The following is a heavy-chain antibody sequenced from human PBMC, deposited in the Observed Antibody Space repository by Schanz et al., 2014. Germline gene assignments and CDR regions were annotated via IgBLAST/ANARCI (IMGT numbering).Heavy chain of an antibody. CDR3: ARLYCSTPGCYVSPNGFAKDY. CDR1: GGSFSGYY. D-gene: IGHD2-2*01. V-gene: IGHV4-34*01. CDR2: INQSGDT. J-gene: IGHJ4*02. Sequence: QVQLQQWGAGLLKPSETLSLTCAVSGGSFSGYYWSWIRQPPDTGLEWIGEINQSGDTNYNPSLKSRVTISVDTSNNQFSLKLRSVPAADTAVYYCARLYCSTPGCYVSPNGFAKDYWGQGTLVTVSS.